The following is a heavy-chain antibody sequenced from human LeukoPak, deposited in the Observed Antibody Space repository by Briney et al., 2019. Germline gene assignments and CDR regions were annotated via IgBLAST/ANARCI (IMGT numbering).Heavy chain of an antibody. V-gene: IGHV3-30*03. D-gene: IGHD3-16*01. CDR1: GFTFSSYG. J-gene: IGHJ3*02. CDR2: ISYDGNNK. Sequence: GRSLRLSCAASGFTFSSYGMHWVRQAPGKGLEWVAVISYDGNNKYYADSVKGRFTISRDNSKNTLYLQMNSLRAEDTAVYYCARETLINVDAFDIWGQGTMVTVSS. CDR3: ARETLINVDAFDI.